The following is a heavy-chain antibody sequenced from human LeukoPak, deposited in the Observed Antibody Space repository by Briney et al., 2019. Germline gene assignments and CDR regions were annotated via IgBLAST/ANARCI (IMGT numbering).Heavy chain of an antibody. Sequence: SETLSLTCTVSGGSISGYYWSWIRQPPGKGLEWIGYVYSSGSTNYNPSLKSRVTISVDTSKNHFSLKLSSVTAADTAMYYCARQHRNYFPPLSYYYMDVWGKGTTVTVSS. J-gene: IGHJ6*03. V-gene: IGHV4-59*08. CDR2: VYSSGST. CDR3: ARQHRNYFPPLSYYYMDV. CDR1: GGSISGYY. D-gene: IGHD4-11*01.